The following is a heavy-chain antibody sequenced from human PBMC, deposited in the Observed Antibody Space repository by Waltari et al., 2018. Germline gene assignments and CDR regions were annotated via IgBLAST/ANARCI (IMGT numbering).Heavy chain of an antibody. CDR3: ARSVIAIPVHYYYYGMDV. D-gene: IGHD2-21*01. Sequence: QVQLVQSGAEVKKPGASVKVSCKASGSTFTSYVISWVRQAPGQGLEGMGWISAYNGNTNNAQKPQGRVTMTTDTSTSTAYMELRSLRSDDTAVYYCARSVIAIPVHYYYYGMDVWGQGTTVTVSS. CDR2: ISAYNGNT. J-gene: IGHJ6*02. V-gene: IGHV1-18*01. CDR1: GSTFTSYV.